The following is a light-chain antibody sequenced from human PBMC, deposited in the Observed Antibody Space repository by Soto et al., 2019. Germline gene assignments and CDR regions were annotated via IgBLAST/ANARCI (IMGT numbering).Light chain of an antibody. CDR1: QSVSSN. V-gene: IGKV3-15*01. J-gene: IGKJ1*01. Sequence: ELVMTRSPATLSVSPGERATLSCRASQSVSSNLAWYQQKHGQAPRLLIYGASTRATGIPARFSGSGSGTEFTLTISSLQSEDFAAYYCQQSYDMPWTFGQGTKVDIK. CDR3: QQSYDMPWT. CDR2: GAS.